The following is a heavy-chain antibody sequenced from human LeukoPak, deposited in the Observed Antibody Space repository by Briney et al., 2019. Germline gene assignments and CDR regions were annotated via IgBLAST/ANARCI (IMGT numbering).Heavy chain of an antibody. D-gene: IGHD2-2*01. J-gene: IGHJ4*02. Sequence: SVKVSCKASGGTFSSYDISWVRQAPGQGLEWMGGIMPISGTANYAQKFQGRVTITADKPTNTAYMELSSLRSEDTAVYYCAGGRTDIVVVPATLRNYYFDYWGQGTLVTVSS. CDR3: AGGRTDIVVVPATLRNYYFDY. V-gene: IGHV1-69*06. CDR2: IMPISGTA. CDR1: GGTFSSYD.